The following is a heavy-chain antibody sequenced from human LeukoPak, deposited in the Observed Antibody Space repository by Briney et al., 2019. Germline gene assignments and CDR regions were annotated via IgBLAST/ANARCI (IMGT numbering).Heavy chain of an antibody. CDR3: ARSVAGGKYFFDD. J-gene: IGHJ4*02. V-gene: IGHV4-59*05. Sequence: PSETLSLTCSVSGGSISSYYWSWIRQPPGKGLEWIGSIYYSGTTYYNPSLKSRVTISVDTSKNQFSLKLTSVTAADTAVYYCARSVAGGKYFFDDWGQGTLVTVSS. D-gene: IGHD2-8*02. CDR2: IYYSGTT. CDR1: GGSISSYY.